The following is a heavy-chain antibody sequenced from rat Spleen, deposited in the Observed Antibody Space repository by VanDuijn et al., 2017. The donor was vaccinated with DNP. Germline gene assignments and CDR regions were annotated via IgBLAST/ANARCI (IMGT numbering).Heavy chain of an antibody. J-gene: IGHJ3*01. CDR1: GYTFTSSY. D-gene: IGHD4-3*01. CDR3: ASSWVGVRGIWFAF. V-gene: IGHV1-43*01. CDR2: INTGSGGT. Sequence: QVQLQQSGAELAKPGSSVKISCKASGYTFTSSYMGWIKQTTGQDLEYIGYINTGSGGTNYNEKFKGKATLTVDKSSSTAFMQLSSLTPDDSAVYYCASSWVGVRGIWFAFWGQGTLVTVSS.